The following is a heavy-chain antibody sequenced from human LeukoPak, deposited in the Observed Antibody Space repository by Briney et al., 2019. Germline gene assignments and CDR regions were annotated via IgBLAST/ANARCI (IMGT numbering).Heavy chain of an antibody. CDR2: ISAYNGNT. J-gene: IGHJ4*02. Sequence: AXVKVSCKASGYTFTSYGISWVRQAPGQGLEWMGWISAYNGNTNYAQKLQGRVTMTTDTSTSTAYMELRSLRSDDTAVYYCARDVSMVITFGGVIVKDYWGQGTLVTVSS. D-gene: IGHD3-16*02. CDR3: ARDVSMVITFGGVIVKDY. V-gene: IGHV1-18*01. CDR1: GYTFTSYG.